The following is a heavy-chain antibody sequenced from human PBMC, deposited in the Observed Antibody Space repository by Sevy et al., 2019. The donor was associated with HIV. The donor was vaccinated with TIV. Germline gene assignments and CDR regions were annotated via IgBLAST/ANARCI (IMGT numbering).Heavy chain of an antibody. V-gene: IGHV4-59*12. D-gene: IGHD2-2*01. CDR3: ARVVVPPGMWDDYYYYMDV. CDR2: VYYSEST. CDR1: GGSMSNDR. Sequence: SESLSLTCIVSGGSMSNDRWTWIRQPPGKGLEWIGTVYYSESTNYNPSLKSRVTISVDTSKNQFSLRPNSVTAADTAVSYCARVVVPPGMWDDYYYYMDVWGKGTTVTVSS. J-gene: IGHJ6*03.